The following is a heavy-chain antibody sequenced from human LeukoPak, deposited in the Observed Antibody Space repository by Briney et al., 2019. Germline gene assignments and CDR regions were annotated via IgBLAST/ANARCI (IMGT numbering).Heavy chain of an antibody. CDR2: ISAYNGNT. CDR1: GYTFTSYG. Sequence: ASVKVSCKASGYTFTSYGISWVRQAPGQGLEWMGWISAYNGNTNYAQKLQGRVTMTTDTPTSTAYMELRSLRSDDTAVYYCARGDTGYSSSWASWYFDYWGQGTLVTVSS. J-gene: IGHJ4*02. CDR3: ARGDTGYSSSWASWYFDY. V-gene: IGHV1-18*01. D-gene: IGHD6-13*01.